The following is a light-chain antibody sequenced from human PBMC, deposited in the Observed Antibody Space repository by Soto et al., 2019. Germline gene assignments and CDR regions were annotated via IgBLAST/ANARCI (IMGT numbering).Light chain of an antibody. CDR3: QQRSNWPATYT. V-gene: IGKV3-11*01. Sequence: VLTQSPATLSLSPGDTATLSCRARQSVISHLSWYQQKPGQAPRLLIYDASNRSTGIPARFSGSGSGTDFTLTISSLEPVDFAVYYCQQRSNWPATYTFGQGTKLEIK. CDR1: QSVISH. CDR2: DAS. J-gene: IGKJ2*01.